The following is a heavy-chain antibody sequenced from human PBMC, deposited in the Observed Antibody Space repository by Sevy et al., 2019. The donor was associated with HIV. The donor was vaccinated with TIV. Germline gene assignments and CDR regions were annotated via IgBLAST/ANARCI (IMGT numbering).Heavy chain of an antibody. J-gene: IGHJ4*02. CDR1: GFNFRSYW. Sequence: GGSLRLSCEVSGFNFRSYWMSRVRQAPGKGLEWVANIKHDRSEQYYLDSVKGRFTVSRDNGKNSLYLQMTSLRVDDAAVYYCARERQEEDKSGAKFDYWGRGTLVTVSS. V-gene: IGHV3-7*01. CDR3: ARERQEEDKSGAKFDY. D-gene: IGHD3-10*01. CDR2: IKHDRSEQ.